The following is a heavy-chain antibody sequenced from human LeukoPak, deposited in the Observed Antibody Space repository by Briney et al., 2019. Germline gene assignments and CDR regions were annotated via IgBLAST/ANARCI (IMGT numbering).Heavy chain of an antibody. CDR3: ARGSRITMVRGVSNWFDP. Sequence: SETLSLTCTVSGDSISSSSYYWGWIRQPPGKGLEWIGSIFHSGSTNYNPSLKSRVTISVDKSKNQFSLKLSSVTAADTAVYYCARGSRITMVRGVSNWFDPWGQGTLVTVSS. V-gene: IGHV4-39*07. D-gene: IGHD3-10*01. J-gene: IGHJ5*02. CDR1: GDSISSSSYY. CDR2: IFHSGST.